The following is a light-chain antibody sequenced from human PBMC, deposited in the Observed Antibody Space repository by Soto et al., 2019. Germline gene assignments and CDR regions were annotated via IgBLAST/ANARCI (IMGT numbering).Light chain of an antibody. CDR3: SSYAGSNKVV. Sequence: QSALSQPPSASGSPGQSVTISCTGTSSDVGGYNYVSWYQQDPGKAPKLMIYEVSKRPSGVPNRFSGSKSGNTASLTVSGLQAEDDSDYYCSSYAGSNKVVFGGGTKLTV. CDR1: SSDVGGYNY. V-gene: IGLV2-8*01. J-gene: IGLJ2*01. CDR2: EVS.